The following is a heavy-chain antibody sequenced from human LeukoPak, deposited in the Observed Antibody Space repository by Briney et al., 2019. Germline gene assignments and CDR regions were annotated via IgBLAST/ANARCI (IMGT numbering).Heavy chain of an antibody. CDR1: GGSISSSSYY. CDR3: ARDCSSTSCYYY. D-gene: IGHD2-2*01. J-gene: IGHJ4*02. CDR2: IYYSGST. Sequence: SETLSLTCTVSGGSISSSSYYWGWIRQPPGKGLEWIGYIYYSGSTYYNPSLKSRVTISVDTSKNQFSLKLSSVTAADTAVYYCARDCSSTSCYYYWGQGTLVTVSS. V-gene: IGHV4-30-4*08.